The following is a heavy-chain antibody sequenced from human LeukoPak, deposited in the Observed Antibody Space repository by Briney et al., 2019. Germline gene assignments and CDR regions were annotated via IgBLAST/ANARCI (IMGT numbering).Heavy chain of an antibody. CDR1: GYTFTDYY. CDR2: INPNSGGT. Sequence: GAPVKVSCKASGYTFTDYYMHWVRQAPGQGLEWMGRINPNSGGTKYAQKFQGRVTMTRDTSISTAYMELSSLRSDDTALYYCAADGDGYNYVVNYWGQGTLVTVSS. D-gene: IGHD5-24*01. V-gene: IGHV1-2*06. J-gene: IGHJ4*02. CDR3: AADGDGYNYVVNY.